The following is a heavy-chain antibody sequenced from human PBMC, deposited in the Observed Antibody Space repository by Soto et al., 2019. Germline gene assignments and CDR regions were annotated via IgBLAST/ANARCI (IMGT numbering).Heavy chain of an antibody. CDR3: ARDQRPTYYYGSGSEIDPNWFDP. J-gene: IGHJ5*02. CDR1: GYTFTGYY. Sequence: GASVKVSCKASGYTFTGYYMHWVRQAPGQGLEWMGWINPNSGGTNYAQKFQGWVTMTRDTSISTAYMELSRLRSDDTAVYYCARDQRPTYYYGSGSEIDPNWFDPWGQGTLVTVSS. V-gene: IGHV1-2*04. CDR2: INPNSGGT. D-gene: IGHD3-10*01.